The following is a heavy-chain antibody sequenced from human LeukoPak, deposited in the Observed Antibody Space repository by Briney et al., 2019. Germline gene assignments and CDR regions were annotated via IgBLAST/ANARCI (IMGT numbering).Heavy chain of an antibody. D-gene: IGHD2-2*01. CDR3: ARGDIVVVPAVNWFDP. CDR1: GYTFTGYY. J-gene: IGHJ5*02. V-gene: IGHV1-2*02. Sequence: ASVKVSCKASGYTFTGYYMHWVRQAPGQGLEWMGWINPNSGGTNYAQKFQGRVTMTRDTSISTAYMELSRLRSDGTAVYYCARGDIVVVPAVNWFDPWGQGTLVTVSS. CDR2: INPNSGGT.